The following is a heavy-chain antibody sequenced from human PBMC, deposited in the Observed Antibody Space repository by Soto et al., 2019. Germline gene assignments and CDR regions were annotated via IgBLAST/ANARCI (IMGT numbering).Heavy chain of an antibody. V-gene: IGHV4-31*03. Sequence: QVQLQESGPGLVKPSQTLSLTCTVSGGSISSGGTGSYWTWIRQLPGKGLEWIGYTYYTGNTYYKPTLKSRPTISIAASEHQFSLKLTSVTAADTAVYFCASGHDAYKVRYWGQGTRVTVSS. CDR3: ASGHDAYKVRY. CDR1: GGSISSGGTGSY. CDR2: TYYTGNT. D-gene: IGHD1-1*01. J-gene: IGHJ4*02.